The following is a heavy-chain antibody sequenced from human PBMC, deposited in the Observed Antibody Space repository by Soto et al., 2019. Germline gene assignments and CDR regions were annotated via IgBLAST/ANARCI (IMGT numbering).Heavy chain of an antibody. CDR2: INSAGST. J-gene: IGHJ4*02. D-gene: IGHD3-10*01. Sequence: EVQLLESGGGLVQPGGSLRLSCAASGFTFSSYAMSWVRQAPGKGLEWVSGINSAGSTNYADSVKGRFTISRDNSKNTLYLQMNSVRAEDTAVYYCAKSNGPLVRESFDSWGQGTLVTVSS. V-gene: IGHV3-23*01. CDR3: AKSNGPLVRESFDS. CDR1: GFTFSSYA.